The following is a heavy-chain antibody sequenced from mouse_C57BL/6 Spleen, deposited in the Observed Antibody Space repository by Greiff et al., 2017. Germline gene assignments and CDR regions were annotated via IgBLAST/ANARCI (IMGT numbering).Heavy chain of an antibody. CDR1: GYTFPSYG. V-gene: IGHV1-81*01. J-gene: IGHJ4*01. CDR2: IYPRRGNT. Sequence: VQRVESGAELARPGASVQLSCKASGYTFPSYGISWVKQRTGQGLAWIGEIYPRRGNTFYNEKFKGKATLTADKSSSTAYMELRSLTSEDSAVYFCARDNWEDAMDYRGQGTSVTGSS. D-gene: IGHD4-1*01. CDR3: ARDNWEDAMDY.